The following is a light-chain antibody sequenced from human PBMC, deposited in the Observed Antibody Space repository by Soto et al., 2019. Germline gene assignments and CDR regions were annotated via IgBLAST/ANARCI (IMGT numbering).Light chain of an antibody. CDR2: GVK. Sequence: QSVLTQPASASVSPGQSITISCTGSGRDIGAYDYVSWYQQHPGKAPKLLIYGVKNRPSGVSYRFSASKSAFTASLTISGLQAEDEAHYYCSSYTTSYFYVFGPGTKVTVL. V-gene: IGLV2-14*01. J-gene: IGLJ1*01. CDR1: GRDIGAYDY. CDR3: SSYTTSYFYV.